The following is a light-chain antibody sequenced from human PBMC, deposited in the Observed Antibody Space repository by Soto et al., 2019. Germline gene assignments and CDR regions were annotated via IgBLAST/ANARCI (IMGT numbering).Light chain of an antibody. V-gene: IGLV2-11*01. J-gene: IGLJ2*01. CDR3: CSFAGTYTEV. CDR1: GSDVGGYDF. CDR2: DVS. Sequence: QSALTQPRSVSGSTGQAVTLSCYGSGSDVGGYDFVSWYQQHQCKAPKLIIYDVSKRPSGVPDRYSGSKSGNTASLTVSGLQAEDEADDYCCSFAGTYTEVFGGGTKLTVL.